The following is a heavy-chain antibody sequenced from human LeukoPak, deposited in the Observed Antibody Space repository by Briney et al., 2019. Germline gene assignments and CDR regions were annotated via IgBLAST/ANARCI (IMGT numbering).Heavy chain of an antibody. CDR1: GGSISGYY. J-gene: IGHJ5*02. D-gene: IGHD6-13*01. V-gene: IGHV4-30-4*01. Sequence: SETLSLTCTVSGGSISGYYWSWIRQPPGKDLEWIAHIYSSGNAYYNPSLQSRLTISVDTSKNQFSLKLSSVTAADTAVYYCARRRWAAAGTLRWFDPWGQGTLVTVSS. CDR3: ARRRWAAAGTLRWFDP. CDR2: IYSSGNA.